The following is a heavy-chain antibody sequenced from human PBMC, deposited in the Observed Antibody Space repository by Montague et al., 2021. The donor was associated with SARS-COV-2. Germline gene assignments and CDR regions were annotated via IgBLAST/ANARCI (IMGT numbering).Heavy chain of an antibody. Sequence: SETLSLTCTVSGGSVSRISSHWGWIRQPPGKGLEYIGSFYYAGGTQYNPSLKSRVTISVDTSNDQFSLKMNSVTAADTAVYFCARLYGSSFDYGGQGTLVTVSS. CDR3: ARLYGSSFDY. CDR2: FYYAGGT. CDR1: GGSVSRISSH. J-gene: IGHJ4*02. D-gene: IGHD4-17*01. V-gene: IGHV4-39*01.